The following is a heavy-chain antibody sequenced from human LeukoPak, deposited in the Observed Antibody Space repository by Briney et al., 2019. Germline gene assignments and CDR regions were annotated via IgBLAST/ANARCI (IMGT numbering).Heavy chain of an antibody. D-gene: IGHD1-26*01. Sequence: ASVKVSCKASGYTFTSYAMHWVRQAPGQRLEWMGWINAGNGNTKYSQKFQGRVTITRDTSASTAYMELSSLRSEDTAVYYCASVGATTGGYYYYYGMDVWGQGTTVTVSS. CDR2: INAGNGNT. V-gene: IGHV1-3*01. CDR1: GYTFTSYA. CDR3: ASVGATTGGYYYYYGMDV. J-gene: IGHJ6*02.